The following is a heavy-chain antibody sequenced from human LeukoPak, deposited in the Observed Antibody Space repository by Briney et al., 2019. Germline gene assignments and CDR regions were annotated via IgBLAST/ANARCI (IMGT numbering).Heavy chain of an antibody. J-gene: IGHJ4*02. D-gene: IGHD2-21*01. CDR2: IRYDGSNK. V-gene: IGHV3-30*02. CDR3: ANAYCGGDCYFLWY. Sequence: GGSLRLSCAASGFTFSSYGMHWVRQAPGKGLEWVAFIRYDGSNKHYADSVKGRFTISRDNSKNTLYLQMNSLRAEDTAVYYCANAYCGGDCYFLWYWGQGTLVTVSS. CDR1: GFTFSSYG.